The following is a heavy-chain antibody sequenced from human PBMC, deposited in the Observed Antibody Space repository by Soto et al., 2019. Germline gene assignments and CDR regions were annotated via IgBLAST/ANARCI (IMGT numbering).Heavy chain of an antibody. D-gene: IGHD3-10*01. J-gene: IGHJ3*02. V-gene: IGHV3-73*01. CDR3: TSPANYYGSGSYYKDYAFDI. CDR2: IRSKANSYAK. CDR1: GFTFSGSA. Sequence: GGSLRLSCAASGFTFSGSAMHWVRQASGKGLEWVGRIRSKANSYAKAYAASVKGRFTISRDDSKNTAYLQMNSLKTEDTAVYYCTSPANYYGSGSYYKDYAFDIWGQGTMVTVSS.